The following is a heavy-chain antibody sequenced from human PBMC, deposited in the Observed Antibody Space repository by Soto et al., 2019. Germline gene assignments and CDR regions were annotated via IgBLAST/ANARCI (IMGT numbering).Heavy chain of an antibody. CDR1: GYTFTSYA. V-gene: IGHV7-4-1*02. D-gene: IGHD2-2*01. J-gene: IGHJ5*02. CDR3: ARAIVVVPAANGGGWFDP. Sequence: ASVKVSCKASGYTFTSYAMNWVRQAPGQGLEWMGWINTNTGNPTYAQGFTGRFVFSLDTSVSTAYLQISSLKAEDTAVYYCARAIVVVPAANGGGWFDPWGQGTLVTVSS. CDR2: INTNTGNP.